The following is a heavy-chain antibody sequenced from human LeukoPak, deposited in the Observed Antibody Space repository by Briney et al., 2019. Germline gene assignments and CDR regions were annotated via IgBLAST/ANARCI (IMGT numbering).Heavy chain of an antibody. CDR1: GFILSNYA. CDR3: ANGPLYEGTQVNY. Sequence: GGSLRLSCAASGFILSNYATSWVRQAPGKGLEWVSAISGSGGSTYYADSVKGRFTISRDNSKNTLYLQMNSLRAEDTAVYYCANGPLYEGTQVNYWGQGTLVTVSS. J-gene: IGHJ4*02. V-gene: IGHV3-23*01. D-gene: IGHD3-3*01. CDR2: ISGSGGST.